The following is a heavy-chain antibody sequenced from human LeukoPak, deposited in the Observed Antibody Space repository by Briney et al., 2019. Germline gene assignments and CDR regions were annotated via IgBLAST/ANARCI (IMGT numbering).Heavy chain of an antibody. V-gene: IGHV4-59*08. CDR3: ARSWQRSGYLNWFDP. Sequence: SETLSLTCAVSGGSISTYYWSWIRQPPGKGLEWIGYIYYNGSPNYNPSLKSRVTISVDTSKDQFSLKLSSVTAADTALYYCARSWQRSGYLNWFDPWGQGTLVTVSS. J-gene: IGHJ5*02. CDR2: IYYNGSP. CDR1: GGSISTYY. D-gene: IGHD3-22*01.